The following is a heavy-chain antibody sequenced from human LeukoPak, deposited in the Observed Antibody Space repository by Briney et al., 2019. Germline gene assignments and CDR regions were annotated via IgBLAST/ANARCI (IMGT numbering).Heavy chain of an antibody. CDR2: IYHSGSS. CDR1: GYSISSGYY. Sequence: PSETLSLTCIVSGYSISSGYYWGWIRQPPGEGLGWIGSIYHSGSSLYNPPLKSRVTISVDSSKNQFSLKLRSMTAADTAVYYCARVYGSGVWDGYFDYWGQGTLVAVSS. J-gene: IGHJ4*02. V-gene: IGHV4-38-2*02. D-gene: IGHD3-10*01. CDR3: ARVYGSGVWDGYFDY.